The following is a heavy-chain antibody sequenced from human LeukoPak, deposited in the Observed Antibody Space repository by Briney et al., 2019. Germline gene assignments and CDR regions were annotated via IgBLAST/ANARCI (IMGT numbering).Heavy chain of an antibody. CDR2: INGDGSTT. CDR3: ARDLSWTSDY. D-gene: IGHD3/OR15-3a*01. J-gene: IGHJ4*02. V-gene: IGHV3-74*01. Sequence: AGGSLRLSCAASGFTFSSYWMHWVRQAPGKGLVWVSRINGDGSTTTYADSVKGRFTISRDNAKNTMYLQMNSPRAEDTAVYYCARDLSWTSDYWGQGTLVTVSS. CDR1: GFTFSSYW.